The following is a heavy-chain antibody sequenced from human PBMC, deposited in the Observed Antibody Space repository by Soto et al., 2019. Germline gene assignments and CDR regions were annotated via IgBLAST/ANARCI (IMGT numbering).Heavy chain of an antibody. CDR3: AGALENPYFYYGLNV. D-gene: IGHD1-1*01. CDR1: GFSFSSYG. Sequence: CLRLSFAASGFSFSSYGMEWVRRAPGKGLEWVAATTYDGVIKHYVDSVKGRFTISRDNSKNTLYLQMNSLRVEDTATYYCAGALENPYFYYGLNVWGQGTTVTVSS. V-gene: IGHV3-30*03. CDR2: TTYDGVIK. J-gene: IGHJ6*02.